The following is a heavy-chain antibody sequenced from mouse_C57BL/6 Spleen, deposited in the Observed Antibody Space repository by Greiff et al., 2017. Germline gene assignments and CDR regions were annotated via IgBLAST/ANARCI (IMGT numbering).Heavy chain of an antibody. CDR2: FYPGSGSI. Sequence: VQLQQSGAELVKPGASVKLSCKASGYTFTEYTIHWVKQRSGQGLEWIGWFYPGSGSIKYNEKFKDKATLTADKSSSTVYMELSRVTSEDSAVYFCARHENGLPTNYYAMDYWGQGTSVTVSS. V-gene: IGHV1-62-2*01. CDR3: ARHENGLPTNYYAMDY. CDR1: GYTFTEYT. D-gene: IGHD5-5*01. J-gene: IGHJ4*01.